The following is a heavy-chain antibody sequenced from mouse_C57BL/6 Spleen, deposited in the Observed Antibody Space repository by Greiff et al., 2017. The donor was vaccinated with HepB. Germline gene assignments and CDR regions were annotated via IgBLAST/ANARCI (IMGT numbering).Heavy chain of an antibody. CDR2: IYPGDGDT. CDR1: GYAFSSSW. CDR3: ASLYYNAMDY. J-gene: IGHJ4*01. D-gene: IGHD2-1*01. V-gene: IGHV1-82*01. Sequence: VKLVESGPELVKPGASVKISCKASGYAFSSSWMNWVKQRPGKGLEWIGRIYPGDGDTNYNGKFKGKATLTADKSSSTAYMQLSSLTSEDSAVYFCASLYYNAMDYWGQGTSVTVSS.